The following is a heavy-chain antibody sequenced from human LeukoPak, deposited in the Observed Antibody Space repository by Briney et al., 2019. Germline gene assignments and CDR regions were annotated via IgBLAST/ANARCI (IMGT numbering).Heavy chain of an antibody. Sequence: SETLSLTCTVSGGSISSYYWSWIRQPPGKGLEWIGYIYYSGSTHYNPSLKSRVTTSVDTSKNQFSLKLSSVTAADTAVYYCARHVYGSGQYNWFDPWGQGTLVTVSS. CDR3: ARHVYGSGQYNWFDP. D-gene: IGHD3-10*01. CDR1: GGSISSYY. V-gene: IGHV4-59*08. CDR2: IYYSGST. J-gene: IGHJ5*02.